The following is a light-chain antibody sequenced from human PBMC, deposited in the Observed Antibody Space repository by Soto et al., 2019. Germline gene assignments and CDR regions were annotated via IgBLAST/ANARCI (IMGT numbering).Light chain of an antibody. J-gene: IGLJ2*01. CDR1: SSNIGAGYD. V-gene: IGLV1-40*01. CDR3: QSYASSVSKVV. CDR2: GNS. Sequence: QSVLTQPPSVSGAPGQRVTISCTGSSSNIGAGYDVHWYQQLPGTAPKLLIYGNSNRPSGVPDRFSGSKSGTSASLAITGLQAEDEADDYCQSYASSVSKVVFGGGTKLTVL.